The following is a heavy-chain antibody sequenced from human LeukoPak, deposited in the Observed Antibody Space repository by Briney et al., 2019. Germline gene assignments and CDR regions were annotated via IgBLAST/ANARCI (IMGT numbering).Heavy chain of an antibody. J-gene: IGHJ4*02. Sequence: ASVKVSCKASGGAFSTHAISWVRQAPAQGLEWMGGIIPMFGTANYAQKFQGRVTITADESTSTAYMELSSLRSEDTAVYYCARVWRTSPYYFDYWGQGTLVTVSS. V-gene: IGHV1-69*13. CDR2: IIPMFGTA. D-gene: IGHD1-1*01. CDR1: GGAFSTHA. CDR3: ARVWRTSPYYFDY.